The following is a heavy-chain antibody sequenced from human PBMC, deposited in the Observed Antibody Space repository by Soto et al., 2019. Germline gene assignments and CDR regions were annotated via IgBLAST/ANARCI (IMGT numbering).Heavy chain of an antibody. Sequence: ASVKVSCKASGYTFTGYYMHWVRQAPGQGLEWMGWINPNSGGTNYAQKFQGRVTMTRDASISTAYMELSRLRSDDTAVYYCARDGRRVEMATINWFDPWGQGTLVTVSS. D-gene: IGHD5-12*01. CDR1: GYTFTGYY. V-gene: IGHV1-2*02. CDR2: INPNSGGT. J-gene: IGHJ5*02. CDR3: ARDGRRVEMATINWFDP.